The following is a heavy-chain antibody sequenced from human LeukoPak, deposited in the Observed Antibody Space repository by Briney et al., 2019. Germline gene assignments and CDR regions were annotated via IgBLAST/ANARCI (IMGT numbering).Heavy chain of an antibody. D-gene: IGHD5-12*01. CDR2: ISGSGGST. Sequence: GGSLRLSCAASGFTFSSYDMSWVRQAPGKGLEWVSAISGSGGSTYYADSVKGRFTISRDNSKNTLYLQMNSLRADDTALYYCAKNEVWWLPDSWGQGTLVTVSS. CDR1: GFTFSSYD. J-gene: IGHJ4*02. CDR3: AKNEVWWLPDS. V-gene: IGHV3-23*01.